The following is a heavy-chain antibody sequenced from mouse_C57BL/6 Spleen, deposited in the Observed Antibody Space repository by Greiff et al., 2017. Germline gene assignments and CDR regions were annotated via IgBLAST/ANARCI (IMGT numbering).Heavy chain of an antibody. J-gene: IGHJ2*01. V-gene: IGHV5-4*01. CDR3: ARDPDYGSSPYYFDY. Sequence: EVKLEESGGGLVKPGGSLKLSCAASGFTFSSYAMSWVRQTPEKRLEWVATISDGGSYTYYPDNVKGRFTISRDNAKNNLYLQMSHLKSEDTAMYYCARDPDYGSSPYYFDYWGQGTTLTVSS. CDR1: GFTFSSYA. CDR2: ISDGGSYT. D-gene: IGHD1-1*01.